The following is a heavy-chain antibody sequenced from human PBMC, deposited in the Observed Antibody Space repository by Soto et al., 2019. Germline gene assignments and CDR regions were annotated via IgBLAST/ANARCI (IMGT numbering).Heavy chain of an antibody. V-gene: IGHV1-3*01. CDR1: GDTFTSYA. CDR2: INAGNGNT. J-gene: IGHJ6*03. CDR3: ARDPRDETHYYMDV. Sequence: ASVKVSCKASGDTFTSYAMHWVRQAPGQRLEWMGWINAGNGNTKYSQKFQGRVTITRDTSASTAYMELSSLRSEDTAVYYCARDPRDETHYYMDVWGKGTTVTVSS.